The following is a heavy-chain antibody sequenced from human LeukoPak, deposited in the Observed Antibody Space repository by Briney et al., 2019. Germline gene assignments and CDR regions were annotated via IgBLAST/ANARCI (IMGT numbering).Heavy chain of an antibody. Sequence: ASVKVSCTASGYTFTSYAMHWVRQAPGQRLEWMGWINAGNGNTKYSQKFQGRVTITRDTSASTAYMELSSLRSEDTAVYYCARDDWRELTFDYWGQGTLVTVSS. CDR2: INAGNGNT. CDR1: GYTFTSYA. J-gene: IGHJ4*02. D-gene: IGHD1-26*01. V-gene: IGHV1-3*01. CDR3: ARDDWRELTFDY.